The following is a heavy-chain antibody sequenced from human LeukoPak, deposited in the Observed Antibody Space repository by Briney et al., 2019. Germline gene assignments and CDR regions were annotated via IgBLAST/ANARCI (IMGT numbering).Heavy chain of an antibody. J-gene: IGHJ4*02. V-gene: IGHV4-61*02. D-gene: IGHD3-9*01. CDR1: GGSISSGSYY. CDR2: IYTSGST. Sequence: SETLSLTCTVSGGSISSGSYYWSWIRQPAGKGLEWIGRIYTSGSTNYNPSLKSRVTISVDTSKNQFSLKLSSVTAADTAVYYCARDKLFLTGYYNYFDYWGQGTLVTVSS. CDR3: ARDKLFLTGYYNYFDY.